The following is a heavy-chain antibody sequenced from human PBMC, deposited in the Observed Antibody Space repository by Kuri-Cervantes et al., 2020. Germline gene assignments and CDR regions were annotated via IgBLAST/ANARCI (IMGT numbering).Heavy chain of an antibody. CDR1: GYTFTGYY. V-gene: IGHV1-2*02. Sequence: ASVKVSCKASGYTFTGYYMHWVRQAPGQGLEWMGWINPNSGGTNYAQKFQGRVTMTRNTSISTAYMELSSLRSEDTAVYYCASYSSWYTVHYYGMDAWGQGTTVTVSS. D-gene: IGHD6-13*01. CDR2: INPNSGGT. CDR3: ASYSSWYTVHYYGMDA. J-gene: IGHJ6*02.